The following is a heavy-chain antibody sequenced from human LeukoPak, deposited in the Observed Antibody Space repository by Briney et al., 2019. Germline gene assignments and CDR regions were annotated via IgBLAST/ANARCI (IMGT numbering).Heavy chain of an antibody. V-gene: IGHV1-18*01. CDR1: GYTFISYG. CDR2: ITPYNGNT. Sequence: ASVKVSCKASGYTFISYGISWVRQAPGQGLDWMGWITPYNGNTNYAQKFQGRVTMTTDTSTSTVYMELRSLRSDDTAVYYCARDGNLVRGVTFHYNGMDLWGHGTTVTVSS. CDR3: ARDGNLVRGVTFHYNGMDL. J-gene: IGHJ6*02. D-gene: IGHD3-10*01.